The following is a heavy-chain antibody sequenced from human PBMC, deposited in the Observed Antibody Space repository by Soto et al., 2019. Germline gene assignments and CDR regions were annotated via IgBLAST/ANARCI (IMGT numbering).Heavy chain of an antibody. CDR1: GFTFSSYS. CDR3: VRTSLVVAAATREDY. V-gene: IGHV3-48*01. D-gene: IGHD2-15*01. Sequence: GGSLRLSCAASGFTFSSYSMNWVRQAPGKGLEWVSYISSCSSTIYYADSVKGRFTISRDNAKNSLYLQMNSLRAEDTAVYYCVRTSLVVAAATREDYWGQGTLVTVSS. CDR2: ISSCSSTI. J-gene: IGHJ4*02.